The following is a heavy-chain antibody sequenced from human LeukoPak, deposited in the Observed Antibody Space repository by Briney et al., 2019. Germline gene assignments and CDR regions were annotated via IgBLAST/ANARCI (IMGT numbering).Heavy chain of an antibody. CDR1: GDFFSTYY. D-gene: IGHD3-16*01. V-gene: IGHV4-59*01. J-gene: IGHJ4*02. CDR2: IYYSGST. CDR3: ARVITVRGVIFDY. Sequence: SETLSLTCTVSGDFFSTYYWSWIRQPPGKGLEWIGYIYYSGSTNYNPSLKSRVAISVDTSKNQFSLNLSSVTAADTAVYYCARVITVRGVIFDYWGQGTLVTVSS.